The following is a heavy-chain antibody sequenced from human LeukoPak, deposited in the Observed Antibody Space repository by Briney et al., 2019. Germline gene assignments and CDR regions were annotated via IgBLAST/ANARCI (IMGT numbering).Heavy chain of an antibody. V-gene: IGHV3-7*01. J-gene: IGHJ4*02. CDR2: IKEDGSEI. CDR1: TFTFSSYW. D-gene: IGHD4-23*01. CDR3: ARDRGYSSFDY. Sequence: GGSLRLSCEASTFTFSSYWMSWVRQAPGKGLEWVANIKEDGSEINYVDSVKGRFTISRDNAKNSLFLQMNSLRVEDTAVYYCARDRGYSSFDYWGQGTLVTVSS.